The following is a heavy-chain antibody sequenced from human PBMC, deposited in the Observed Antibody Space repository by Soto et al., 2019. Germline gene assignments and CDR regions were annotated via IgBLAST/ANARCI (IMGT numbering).Heavy chain of an antibody. V-gene: IGHV1-69*13. CDR1: GGTFSSYA. J-gene: IGHJ6*02. D-gene: IGHD4-4*01. Sequence: ASVKVSCKASGGTFSSYAISWVRQAPGQGLEWMGGIIPIFGTANYAQKFQGRVTITADESTSTAYMELSSLRSEDTAVYYCARPRGDDYSNYYYYYYGMDVWGQGTTVTV. CDR3: ARPRGDDYSNYYYYYYGMDV. CDR2: IIPIFGTA.